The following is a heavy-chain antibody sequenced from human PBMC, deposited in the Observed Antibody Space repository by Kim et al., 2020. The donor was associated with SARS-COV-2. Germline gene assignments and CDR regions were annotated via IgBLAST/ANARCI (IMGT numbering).Heavy chain of an antibody. D-gene: IGHD3-10*01. CDR3: ARSGDEQFDY. J-gene: IGHJ4*02. CDR2: IIPILGIA. Sequence: SVKVSCKASGGTFSSYAISWVRQAPGQWLEWMGRIIPILGIANYAQKFQGRVTITADKSTSTAYMELSSLRSEDTAVYYCARSGDEQFDYWGQGTLVTVSS. CDR1: GGTFSSYA. V-gene: IGHV1-69*04.